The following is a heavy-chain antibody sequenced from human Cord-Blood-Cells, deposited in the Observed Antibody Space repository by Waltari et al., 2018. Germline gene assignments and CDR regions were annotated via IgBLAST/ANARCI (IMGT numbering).Heavy chain of an antibody. V-gene: IGHV4-31*03. CDR1: GGSISSGGYY. J-gene: IGHJ3*02. CDR3: AREGHDILTSDAFDI. D-gene: IGHD3-9*01. CDR2: IYYSGST. Sequence: QVQLQESGPGLVKPSQTLSLTCTVSGGSISSGGYYWSWIRQHPGKGLEWIGYIYYSGSTYYNPSLKSRVTISVDTSKNQFSLKLSSVTAADTAVYYCAREGHDILTSDAFDIWGQGTMVTVSS.